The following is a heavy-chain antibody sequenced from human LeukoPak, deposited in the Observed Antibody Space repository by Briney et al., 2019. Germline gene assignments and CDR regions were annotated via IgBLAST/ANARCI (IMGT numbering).Heavy chain of an antibody. Sequence: SVKVSCKASGGTLTSNGIVWVRQAPGQGLECMGGIIPIFGTRDYAQKFQGRVTVTADESMSTAYMELSSLTSEDTAVYYCARAIGTIFGVVMTDFYYYYMDVWGKGTTITVSS. D-gene: IGHD3-3*01. CDR2: IIPIFGTR. CDR1: GGTLTSNG. V-gene: IGHV1-69*13. CDR3: ARAIGTIFGVVMTDFYYYYMDV. J-gene: IGHJ6*03.